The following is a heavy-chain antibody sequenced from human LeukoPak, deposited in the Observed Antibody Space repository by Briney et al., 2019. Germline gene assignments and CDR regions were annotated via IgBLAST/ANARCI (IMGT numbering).Heavy chain of an antibody. CDR3: ARAIHDYTDY. Sequence: GGSLRLSCAASGFTVSSNYMNWVRQAPGKGLEWVSVIYSGGSTYYADSVKGRFTISRDNSKNTLYLQMNSLRAEDTAVYYCARAIHDYTDYWGQGTLVTVSS. J-gene: IGHJ4*02. V-gene: IGHV3-66*01. CDR1: GFTVSSNY. CDR2: IYSGGST.